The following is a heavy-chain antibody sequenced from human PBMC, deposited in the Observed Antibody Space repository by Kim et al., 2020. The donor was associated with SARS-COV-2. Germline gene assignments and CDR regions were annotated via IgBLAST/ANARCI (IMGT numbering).Heavy chain of an antibody. CDR1: GYTFTSYD. V-gene: IGHV1-8*01. J-gene: IGHJ6*03. Sequence: ASVKVSCKASGYTFTSYDINWVRQATGPGLEWMGWMNPNSGNTGHAQKFQGRVTMSRNTSISTAYMELSSLRSEDTAEYYCAGAKLVQVGFYYYYYMDLWGKGTTLTVSS. CDR2: MNPNSGNT. CDR3: AGAKLVQVGFYYYYYMDL. D-gene: IGHD1-7*01.